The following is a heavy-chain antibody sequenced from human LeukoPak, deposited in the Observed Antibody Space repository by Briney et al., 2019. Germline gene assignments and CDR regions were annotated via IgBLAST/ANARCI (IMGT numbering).Heavy chain of an antibody. J-gene: IGHJ4*02. Sequence: GASVKVSCKVSGYTLTELSMHWVRQAPGKGLEWMGGFDPEDGETVYAQKFQGRDTMTTDTSTSTADMELRSLRSDDTAVYYCVIDRSYSSGWYPRGYFDYWGQGTLVTVSS. CDR2: FDPEDGET. V-gene: IGHV1-24*01. CDR3: VIDRSYSSGWYPRGYFDY. D-gene: IGHD6-19*01. CDR1: GYTLTELS.